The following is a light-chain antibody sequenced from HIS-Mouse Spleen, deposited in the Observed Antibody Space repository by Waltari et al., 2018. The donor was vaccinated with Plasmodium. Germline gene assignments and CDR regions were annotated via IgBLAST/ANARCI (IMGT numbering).Light chain of an antibody. CDR3: CSYAGSYTYV. Sequence: QSALTQPRSVSGSPGQSVTISCTVTSSAVGGYNYVTWYQQPPGKAPKLMIYDVSKRPSGVPDRFSGSKSGNTASLTISGLQAEDEADYYCCSYAGSYTYVFGTGTKVTVL. CDR2: DVS. J-gene: IGLJ1*01. V-gene: IGLV2-11*01. CDR1: SSAVGGYNY.